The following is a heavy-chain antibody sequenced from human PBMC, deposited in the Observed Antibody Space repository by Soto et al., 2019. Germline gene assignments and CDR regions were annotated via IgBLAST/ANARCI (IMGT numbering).Heavy chain of an antibody. CDR2: ISSSSSYI. CDR3: ARAGQTYYYDSSGSISYGMDV. D-gene: IGHD3-22*01. CDR1: GFTCSSYS. V-gene: IGHV3-21*01. J-gene: IGHJ6*02. Sequence: GSLLLPGSASGFTCSSYSMNGVRQAPGKGLEWVSSISSSSSYIYYADSVKGRFTISRDNAKNSLYLQMNSLRAEDTAVYYCARAGQTYYYDSSGSISYGMDVWGQGTKVTVYS.